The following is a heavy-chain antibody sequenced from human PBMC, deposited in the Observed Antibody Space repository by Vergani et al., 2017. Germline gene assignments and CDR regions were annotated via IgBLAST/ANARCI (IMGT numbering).Heavy chain of an antibody. CDR2: IYPGDSDT. CDR3: ARDRGTMVRGVRDAFDI. V-gene: IGHV5-51*01. CDR1: GYSFTSYW. D-gene: IGHD3-10*01. J-gene: IGHJ3*02. Sequence: EVQLVQSGAEVKKPGESLKISCKGSGYSFTSYWIGWVRQMPGKGLEWMGIIYPGDSDTRYSPSFQGQVTISADKSISTAYLQWSSLKAEDTAVYYCARDRGTMVRGVRDAFDIWGQGTMVTVSS.